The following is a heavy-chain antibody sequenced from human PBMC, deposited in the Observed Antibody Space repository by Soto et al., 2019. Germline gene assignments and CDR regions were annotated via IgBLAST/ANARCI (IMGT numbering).Heavy chain of an antibody. CDR2: IYYSGST. CDR1: GGSISSSSYY. D-gene: IGHD4-17*01. CDR3: ARPGVDGDYDYYYYIAA. V-gene: IGHV4-39*01. J-gene: IGHJ6*03. Sequence: PSESLCVTCTVSGGSISSSSYYWGWIRQPTGKGLEWIGSIYYSGSTYYNPSLKSRVTISVDTSKNQFSLKLSSVTAADTAVYYFARPGVDGDYDYYYYIAAWCKSTTVT.